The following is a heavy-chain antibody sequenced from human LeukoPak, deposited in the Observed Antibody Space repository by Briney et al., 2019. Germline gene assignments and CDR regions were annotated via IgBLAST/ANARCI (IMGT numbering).Heavy chain of an antibody. CDR2: ISSSSSYI. CDR1: GFTFSSYS. D-gene: IGHD3-10*01. CDR3: ANTYYYGSGSYDYYGMDV. Sequence: GGSLRLSCAASGFTFSSYSMNWVRQAPGKGLEWVSSISSSSSYIYYADSVKGRFTISRGNAKNSLYLQMNSLRAEDTAVYYCANTYYYGSGSYDYYGMDVWGQGTTVTVSS. J-gene: IGHJ6*02. V-gene: IGHV3-21*01.